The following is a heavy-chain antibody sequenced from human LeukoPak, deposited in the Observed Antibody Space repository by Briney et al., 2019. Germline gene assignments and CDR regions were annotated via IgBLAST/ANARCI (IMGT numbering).Heavy chain of an antibody. D-gene: IGHD1-20*01. CDR2: INPKSGAT. V-gene: IGHV1-2*02. CDR3: ARVQYNSDLQDPYYYFGMDV. CDR1: EYTFAGSY. Sequence: ASVKVSCKASEYTFAGSYIHWVRQAPGRGLEWMGWINPKSGATNYAQQFQGRVTMTRDTSTSTAYTDLSRLRSDDTAVYYCARVQYNSDLQDPYYYFGMDVWGQGTTVTVSS. J-gene: IGHJ6*02.